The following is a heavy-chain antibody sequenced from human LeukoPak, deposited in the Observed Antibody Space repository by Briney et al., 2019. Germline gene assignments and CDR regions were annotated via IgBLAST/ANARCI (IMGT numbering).Heavy chain of an antibody. Sequence: GGSLRLSCAASGFTLSSFEMNWVRQAPGKGLEWVSYISISGSTIYYADSVRGRFTISRDNAKNSLYLQMNSLRAEDTAVYYCARSGWYYDILTGFDYWGQGTLVTVSS. J-gene: IGHJ4*02. D-gene: IGHD3-9*01. CDR1: GFTLSSFE. CDR3: ARSGWYYDILTGFDY. V-gene: IGHV3-48*03. CDR2: ISISGSTI.